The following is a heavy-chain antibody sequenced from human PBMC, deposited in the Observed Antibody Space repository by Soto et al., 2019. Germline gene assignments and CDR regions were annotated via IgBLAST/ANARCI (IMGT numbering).Heavy chain of an antibody. Sequence: QVQLVESGGGVVQPGRSLRLSCAASGFTFRTYGMHWVRQAPGKGLEWVAVTLHDGSDKYYADSVKGRFTISRDNSKNTLYLQMDNLRAEDTAVYYCARSYSNYVFSVCGYWGQGTLVTVSS. D-gene: IGHD4-4*01. CDR3: ARSYSNYVFSVCGY. CDR1: GFTFRTYG. V-gene: IGHV3-30*03. J-gene: IGHJ4*02. CDR2: TLHDGSDK.